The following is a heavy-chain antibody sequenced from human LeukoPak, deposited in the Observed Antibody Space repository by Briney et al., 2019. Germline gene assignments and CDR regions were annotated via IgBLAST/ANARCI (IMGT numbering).Heavy chain of an antibody. V-gene: IGHV3-9*03. CDR3: ARLGLPDAFDI. CDR1: GFTFDDYA. D-gene: IGHD5-12*01. J-gene: IGHJ3*02. Sequence: PGGSLRLSCAASGFTFDDYAMHWVRQAPGKGLGWVSGISWDSGSIGYADSVKGRFTISRDNAKNSLYLQMNSLRAEDMALYYCARLGLPDAFDIWGQGTMVTVSS. CDR2: ISWDSGSI.